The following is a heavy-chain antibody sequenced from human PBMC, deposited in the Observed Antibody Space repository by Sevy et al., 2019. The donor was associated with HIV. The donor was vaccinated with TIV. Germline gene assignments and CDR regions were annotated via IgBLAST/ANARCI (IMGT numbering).Heavy chain of an antibody. V-gene: IGHV3-21*01. D-gene: IGHD6-13*01. CDR1: GFTLSTYS. J-gene: IGHJ4*02. CDR3: ARDRRLSSTCEVDY. Sequence: GGSLRLSCAASGFTLSTYSMKWVRQAPGKGLEWVSSISSSSSYIYYADSVKGRFTASRDNTKNSLYLQMNSLRAEDTGVYYCARDRRLSSTCEVDYWGQGTLVTVAS. CDR2: ISSSSSYI.